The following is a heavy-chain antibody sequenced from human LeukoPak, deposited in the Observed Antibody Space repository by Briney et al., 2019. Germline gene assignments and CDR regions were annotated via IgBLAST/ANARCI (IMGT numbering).Heavy chain of an antibody. CDR3: ASYSSSWYWFDP. J-gene: IGHJ5*02. D-gene: IGHD6-13*01. CDR1: GGSISSGGYY. V-gene: IGHV4-31*03. Sequence: SRTLSLTCTVSGGSISSGGYYWSWIRQHPGRGLEWIGYIYYSGSTYYNPSLKSRVTISVDTSKNQFSLKLSSVTAADTAVYYCASYSSSWYWFDPWGQGTLVTVSS. CDR2: IYYSGST.